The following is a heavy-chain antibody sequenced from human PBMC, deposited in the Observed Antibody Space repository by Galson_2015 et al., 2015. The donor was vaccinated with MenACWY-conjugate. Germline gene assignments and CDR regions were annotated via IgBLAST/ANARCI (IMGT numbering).Heavy chain of an antibody. CDR1: GFTFSSYS. V-gene: IGHV3-21*01. J-gene: IGHJ6*02. CDR3: AREGYYGSGYYYYGMDV. Sequence: SLRLSCAASGFTFSSYSMNWVRQAPGKGLEWVSSISSSSSYIYYADSVKGRFTISRDNAKNSLYLQMNSLRAEDTAVYHCAREGYYGSGYYYYGMDVWGQGTTVTVSS. D-gene: IGHD3-10*01. CDR2: ISSSSSYI.